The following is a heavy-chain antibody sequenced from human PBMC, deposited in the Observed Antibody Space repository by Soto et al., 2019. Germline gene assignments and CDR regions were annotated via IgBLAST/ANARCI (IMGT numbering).Heavy chain of an antibody. Sequence: PSETLSLTCTVSGGSISSGDYYWSWIRQPPGKGLEWIGYIYYSGSTYYNPSLKSRVTISVDTSKNQFSLKLSSVTAADTAVYYCARDHSYGYEYCLDCYYYGMDVWGQGTTVTVSS. V-gene: IGHV4-30-4*01. CDR2: IYYSGST. CDR3: ARDHSYGYEYCLDCYYYGMDV. D-gene: IGHD5-18*01. J-gene: IGHJ6*02. CDR1: GGSISSGDYY.